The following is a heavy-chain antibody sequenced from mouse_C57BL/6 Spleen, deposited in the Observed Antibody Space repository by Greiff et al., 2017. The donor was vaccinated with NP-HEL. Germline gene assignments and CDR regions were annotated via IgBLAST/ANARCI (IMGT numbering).Heavy chain of an antibody. J-gene: IGHJ3*01. CDR1: GYTFTSYW. CDR3: ARPPYDSNFGGFAY. CDR2: IYPSDSET. D-gene: IGHD2-5*01. V-gene: IGHV1-61*01. Sequence: VQLQQSGAELVRPGSSVKLSCKASGYTFTSYWMDWVKQRPGQGLEWIGNIYPSDSETHYNQKFKDKATLTVDKSSSTAYMQLSSLTSEDSAVYYCARPPYDSNFGGFAYWGQGTLVTVSA.